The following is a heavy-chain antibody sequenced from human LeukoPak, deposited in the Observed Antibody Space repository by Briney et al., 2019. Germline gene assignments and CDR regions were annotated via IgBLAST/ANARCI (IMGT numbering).Heavy chain of an antibody. Sequence: PGGSLRLSCAASGFTFSSYGMSWVRQAPGKGLEWVSATSGSGGSTYYADSVKGRFTISRDNSKNTLYLQMNSLRAEDTAVYYCAKVLGIYYYMDVWGKGTTVTISS. V-gene: IGHV3-23*01. J-gene: IGHJ6*03. CDR2: TSGSGGST. CDR1: GFTFSSYG. D-gene: IGHD1-26*01. CDR3: AKVLGIYYYMDV.